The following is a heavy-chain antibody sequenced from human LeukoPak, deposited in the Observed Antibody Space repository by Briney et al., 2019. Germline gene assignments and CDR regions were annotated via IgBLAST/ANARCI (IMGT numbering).Heavy chain of an antibody. CDR2: INPNSGGT. J-gene: IGHJ3*02. CDR1: GYTFTGYY. Sequence: ASVEVSCKASGYTFTGYYMHWVRQAPGQGLEWMGWINPNSGGTNYAQKFQGRVTMTRDTSISTAYMELSRLRSDDTAVYYCARGSVRYSGSYLVAFDIWGQGTMVTVSS. CDR3: ARGSVRYSGSYLVAFDI. V-gene: IGHV1-2*02. D-gene: IGHD1-26*01.